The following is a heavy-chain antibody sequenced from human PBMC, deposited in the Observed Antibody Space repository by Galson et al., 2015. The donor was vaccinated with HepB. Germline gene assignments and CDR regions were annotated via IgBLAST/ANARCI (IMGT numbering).Heavy chain of an antibody. D-gene: IGHD3-9*01. J-gene: IGHJ5*02. CDR1: GVTLSSLA. CDR2: IVPIFHTI. V-gene: IGHV1-69*13. CDR3: ARDRRYFPPSNWFDP. Sequence: SVKVSCKASGVTLSSLAISWVRQAPGQGLEWMGRIVPIFHTINYAQKFQGRLTITADDSRNTAYMELSSLTSEDTAVYYCARDRRYFPPSNWFDPWGQGTRVTVSS.